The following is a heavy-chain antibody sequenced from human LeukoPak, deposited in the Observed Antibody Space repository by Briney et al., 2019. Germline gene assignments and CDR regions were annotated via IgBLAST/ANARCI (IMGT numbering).Heavy chain of an antibody. D-gene: IGHD6-19*01. Sequence: GGSLRLSCAASGFTFSNYWMSWVRQAPGKGLEWVANINQTGSEKYYVDSVKGRFTTSRDNAKNSLFLQMNSLRAEDTAVYYCAGEESSAWSHWGQGTLVTVSS. CDR1: GFTFSNYW. CDR2: INQTGSEK. V-gene: IGHV3-7*01. J-gene: IGHJ4*02. CDR3: AGEESSAWSH.